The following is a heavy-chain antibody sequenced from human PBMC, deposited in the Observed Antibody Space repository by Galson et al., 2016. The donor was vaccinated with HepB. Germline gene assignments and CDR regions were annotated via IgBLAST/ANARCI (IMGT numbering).Heavy chain of an antibody. V-gene: IGHV4-4*02. CDR1: GGSISSSNW. D-gene: IGHD3-3*01. CDR2: IYHSGST. J-gene: IGHJ4*02. Sequence: SETLSLTCAVSGGSISSSNWWSWVRQPPGKGLEWIGEIYHSGSTNYNPPLKRRVTISLDMSKNQFSLKLRAVTAADTAGYYCARGRTLFGVVTAWWYWGQGTQVTVSS. CDR3: ARGRTLFGVVTAWWY.